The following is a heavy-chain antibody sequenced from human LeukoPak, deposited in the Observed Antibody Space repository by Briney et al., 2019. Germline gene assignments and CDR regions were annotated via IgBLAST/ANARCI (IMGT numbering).Heavy chain of an antibody. V-gene: IGHV3-21*01. CDR3: ARSGGGMDDY. D-gene: IGHD3-16*01. J-gene: IGHJ4*02. CDR2: ISSSGNYI. Sequence: GGSLRLSCAASGLTFSSYRMNWVRQAPGKGLEWVSSISSSGNYIYYADSVKGRFTISRDNAKNSLYLQMNSLRAEDTTVYYCARSGGGMDDYWGQGTLVTVSS. CDR1: GLTFSSYR.